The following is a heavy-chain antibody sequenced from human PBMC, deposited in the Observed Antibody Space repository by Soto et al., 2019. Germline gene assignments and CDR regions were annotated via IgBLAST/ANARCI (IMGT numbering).Heavy chain of an antibody. CDR1: GLTFCDYD. J-gene: IGHJ4*02. Sequence: GGSLRLSCAASGLTFCDYDMSWIRQAPGKGLEWVSYISSSSYTNYADSVKGRFTISRDNAKNSLYLQMNSLRAEDTAVYYCARVYCSGGSCYHEGTILYYFDYWGQGTLVTVSS. CDR2: ISSSSYT. CDR3: ARVYCSGGSCYHEGTILYYFDY. D-gene: IGHD2-15*01. V-gene: IGHV3-11*06.